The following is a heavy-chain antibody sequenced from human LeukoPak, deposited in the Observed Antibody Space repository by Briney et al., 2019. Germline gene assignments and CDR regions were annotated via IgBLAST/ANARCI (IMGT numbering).Heavy chain of an antibody. CDR1: GFTFSSYS. CDR3: ARGSLRYFDSLRSHFDY. Sequence: GGSLRLSCAASGFTFSSYSMNWVRQAPGKGLEWVSYISSSSSTIYYADSVEGRFTISRDNAKNSLYLQMNSLRAEDTAVYYCARGSLRYFDSLRSHFDYWGQGTLVTVSS. V-gene: IGHV3-48*04. D-gene: IGHD3-9*01. CDR2: ISSSSSTI. J-gene: IGHJ4*02.